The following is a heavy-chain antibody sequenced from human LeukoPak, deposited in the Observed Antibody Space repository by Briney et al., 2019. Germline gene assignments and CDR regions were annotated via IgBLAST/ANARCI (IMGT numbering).Heavy chain of an antibody. CDR3: ARGYGDNSGAFDI. J-gene: IGHJ3*02. V-gene: IGHV4-59*01. D-gene: IGHD4-23*01. CDR2: IYFSGST. CDR1: GASISSYH. Sequence: SETLSLTCSVSGASISSYHWSWIRQSPGKGLEWIGYIYFSGSTKYNPSLKSRVTISVDTSKNQFSLNLSSVTAADTAVYYCARGYGDNSGAFDIWGQGTMVTVSS.